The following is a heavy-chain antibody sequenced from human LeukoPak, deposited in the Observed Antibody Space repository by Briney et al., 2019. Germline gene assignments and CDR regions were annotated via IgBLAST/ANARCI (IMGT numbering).Heavy chain of an antibody. Sequence: GGSLRLSCAASGFTFSTYWTHWVRQAPGKGLVWVSHINSDGSSTDYADSVKGRFTISRDNAKNTLYLQMNSLRAEDTAVYYCARAVAGPSHFDYWGQGTLVTVSS. CDR3: ARAVAGPSHFDY. CDR2: INSDGSST. CDR1: GFTFSTYW. D-gene: IGHD6-19*01. V-gene: IGHV3-74*01. J-gene: IGHJ4*02.